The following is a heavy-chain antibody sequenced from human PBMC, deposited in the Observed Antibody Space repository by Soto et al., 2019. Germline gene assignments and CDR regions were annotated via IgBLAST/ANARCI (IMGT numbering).Heavy chain of an antibody. CDR1: GGTFSSYA. CDR3: YCSGGSYSSNSNYDMDV. D-gene: IGHD2-15*01. Sequence: QVQLVQSGAEVKKPGSSVKVSCKASGGTFSSYAISWVRQAPGQGLEWMGGIIPIFGTANYAQKFQGRVTITADKATSTAYMELSSLRSDDTAMYYCYCSGGSYSSNSNYDMDVWDQGATVTVSS. J-gene: IGHJ6*02. CDR2: IIPIFGTA. V-gene: IGHV1-69*06.